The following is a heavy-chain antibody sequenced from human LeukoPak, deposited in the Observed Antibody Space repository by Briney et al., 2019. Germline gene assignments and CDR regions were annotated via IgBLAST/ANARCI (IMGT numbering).Heavy chain of an antibody. Sequence: SETLSLTCTVSGGSISSYYWSWIRQPPGKGLEWIGEINHSGSTNYNPSLKSRVTISVDTSKNQFSLKLSSVTAADTAVYYCARRHTWYYYMDVWGKGTTVTVSS. CDR3: ARRHTWYYYMDV. V-gene: IGHV4-34*01. CDR1: GGSISSYY. J-gene: IGHJ6*03. CDR2: INHSGST. D-gene: IGHD3-16*01.